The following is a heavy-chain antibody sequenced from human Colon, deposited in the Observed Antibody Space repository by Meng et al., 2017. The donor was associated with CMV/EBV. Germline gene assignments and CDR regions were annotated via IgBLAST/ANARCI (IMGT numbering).Heavy chain of an antibody. V-gene: IGHV3-74*01. CDR3: ARGSSTSCYD. Sequence: GESLKISCAASGFTFSRYWMHWVRQSPEKGLMWVSRISHEGSRTSYADSVKGRFTISRDNAKNTLYLQMNSLRAEDTAVYYCARGSSTSCYDWGQGTLVTVSS. J-gene: IGHJ4*02. CDR2: ISHEGSRT. CDR1: GFTFSRYW. D-gene: IGHD2-2*01.